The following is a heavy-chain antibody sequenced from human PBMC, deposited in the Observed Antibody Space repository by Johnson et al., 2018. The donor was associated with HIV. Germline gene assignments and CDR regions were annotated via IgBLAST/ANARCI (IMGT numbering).Heavy chain of an antibody. CDR2: IKQDGSKK. CDR1: GFTFSNYW. J-gene: IGHJ3*02. V-gene: IGHV3-7*03. Sequence: VQLVESGGHLVQPGGSLRLSCAASGFTFSNYWMTWVRQAPGKGLEWVAHIKQDGSKKYYVDSVKGRFTISRDNSKNTLYLQMNSLRAEDTAVYYCAKDYYDSSGDAFDIWGQGTMVTVSS. D-gene: IGHD3-22*01. CDR3: AKDYYDSSGDAFDI.